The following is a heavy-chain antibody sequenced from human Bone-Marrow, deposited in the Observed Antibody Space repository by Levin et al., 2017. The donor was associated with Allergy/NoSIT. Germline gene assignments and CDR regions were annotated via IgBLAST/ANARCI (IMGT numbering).Heavy chain of an antibody. CDR3: ARSSTPYSGYDFRRYYYYMDV. J-gene: IGHJ6*03. Sequence: PGGSLRLSCAASGFTFSSYGMHWVRQAPGKGLEWVAVIWYDGSNKYYADSVKGRFTISRDNSKNTLYLQMNSLRAEDTAVYYCARSSTPYSGYDFRRYYYYMDVWGKGTTVTVSS. CDR2: IWYDGSNK. CDR1: GFTFSSYG. D-gene: IGHD5-12*01. V-gene: IGHV3-33*01.